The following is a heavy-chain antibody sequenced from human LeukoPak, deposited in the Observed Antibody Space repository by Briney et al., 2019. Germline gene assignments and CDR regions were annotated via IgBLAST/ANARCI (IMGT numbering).Heavy chain of an antibody. CDR2: ISYDGTNK. D-gene: IGHD6-6*01. V-gene: IGHV3-30*18. J-gene: IGHJ4*02. Sequence: PGGSLRLSCAASGFSFSNYGIHWVRQAPGKGLEWVAVISYDGTNKYYADSVKGRFTISRDNSKNTLHLQMNSLRAEDTAVYYCAKYGSSWGFDYWGQGTLVTVSS. CDR1: GFSFSNYG. CDR3: AKYGSSWGFDY.